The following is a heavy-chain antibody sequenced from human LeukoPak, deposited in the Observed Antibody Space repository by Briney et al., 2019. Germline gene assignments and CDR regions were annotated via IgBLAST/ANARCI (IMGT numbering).Heavy chain of an antibody. CDR3: ARDARGIAVALDY. CDR1: GFTFSSYA. J-gene: IGHJ4*02. D-gene: IGHD6-19*01. CDR2: ISYDGSNK. V-gene: IGHV3-30-3*01. Sequence: GGSLRLSCAASGFTFSSYAMHWVRQAPGKGLEWVAVISYDGSNKYYADSVKGRFTISRDNSKNTLYLQMNSLRAEDTAVYYCARDARGIAVALDYWGQGTPVTVSS.